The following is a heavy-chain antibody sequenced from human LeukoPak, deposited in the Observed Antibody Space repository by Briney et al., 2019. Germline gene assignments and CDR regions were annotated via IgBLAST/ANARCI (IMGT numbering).Heavy chain of an antibody. J-gene: IGHJ3*02. V-gene: IGHV4-59*02. CDR2: IYYSGST. CDR3: ARGNFGDLAIDAFDI. Sequence: SETLSLTCTVSGGSVSSYYWSWVRQPPGKGLEWIGYIYYSGSTNYNPSLKSRITISVDTSKNQLSLKLTSVTAADTAVYYCARGNFGDLAIDAFDIWGQGTMVTVSS. D-gene: IGHD3-10*01. CDR1: GGSVSSYY.